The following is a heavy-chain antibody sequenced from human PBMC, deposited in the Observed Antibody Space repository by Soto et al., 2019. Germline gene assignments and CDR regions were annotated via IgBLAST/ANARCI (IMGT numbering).Heavy chain of an antibody. CDR3: ARPIQYYFDTSAQSAWFDP. D-gene: IGHD3-22*01. V-gene: IGHV1-69*13. CDR1: GGTFGSYA. CDR2: IIPIFSTP. Sequence: ASVKVSCETSGGTFGSYAISWVRQAPGQGLEWMGGIIPIFSTPNYAQKFQGRVTITADESTSTAYMELSSLRSEDTAVYYCARPIQYYFDTSAQSAWFDPWGQGTLVTVSS. J-gene: IGHJ5*02.